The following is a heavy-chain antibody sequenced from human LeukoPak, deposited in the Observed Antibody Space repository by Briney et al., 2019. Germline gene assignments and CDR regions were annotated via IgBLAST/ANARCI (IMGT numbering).Heavy chain of an antibody. J-gene: IGHJ4*02. D-gene: IGHD6-13*01. CDR1: GGSFSGYY. V-gene: IGHV4-34*01. CDR2: INHSGST. CDR3: ARLRVWSSPGFDY. Sequence: PSETLSLTCAVYGGSFSGYYWSWIRLPPGKGLEWIGEINHSGSTNYNPSLKSRVTISVDTSKNQFSLKLSSVTAADTAVYYCARLRVWSSPGFDYWGQGTLVTVSS.